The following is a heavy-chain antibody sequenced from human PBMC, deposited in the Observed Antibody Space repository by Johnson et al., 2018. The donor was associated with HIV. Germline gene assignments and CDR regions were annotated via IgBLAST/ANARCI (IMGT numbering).Heavy chain of an antibody. J-gene: IGHJ3*02. D-gene: IGHD2-21*02. CDR3: AKDDNLGVWYSDAFDI. CDR2: IRSKAYGGTT. Sequence: VQLVESGGGLVQPGRSLRLSCTASGFTFGDYAMSWVRQAPGKGLEWVGFIRSKAYGGTTEYAASVKGRFTISRDDSKSIAYLQMKSLRAEDTAIYYCAKDDNLGVWYSDAFDIWGQGTVVTVSS. CDR1: GFTFGDYA. V-gene: IGHV3-49*04.